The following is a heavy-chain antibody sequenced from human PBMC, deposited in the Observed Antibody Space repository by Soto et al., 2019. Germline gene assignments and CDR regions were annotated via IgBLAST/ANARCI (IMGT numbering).Heavy chain of an antibody. J-gene: IGHJ4*02. Sequence: QVQLQESGPGLLKPSDTLSLTCSVSGGSFSNKTYYWRWIRQPPGKKLEWIGYVYYSGTTNYTPSLKSPVTISVDMSKNQFSLRLTSVTAADTALYYCARTPAVTNALRSRYFFDFWGQGTLVTVSS. V-gene: IGHV4-61*01. CDR3: ARTPAVTNALRSRYFFDF. CDR1: GGSFSNKTYY. CDR2: VYYSGTT. D-gene: IGHD3-9*01.